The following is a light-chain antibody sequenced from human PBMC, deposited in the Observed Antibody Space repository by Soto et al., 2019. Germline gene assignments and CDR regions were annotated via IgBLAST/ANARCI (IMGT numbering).Light chain of an antibody. Sequence: DIQMTQSPSSLSASVGDRVTITCRASQSISSYLNWYQQKPGKAPNLLIYAASILQSGVPSRFSGSGSGTHFAHTISSLQPEDFATYYCQQSYSTPYTFGQGTKLEIK. CDR3: QQSYSTPYT. J-gene: IGKJ2*01. CDR2: AAS. V-gene: IGKV1-39*01. CDR1: QSISSY.